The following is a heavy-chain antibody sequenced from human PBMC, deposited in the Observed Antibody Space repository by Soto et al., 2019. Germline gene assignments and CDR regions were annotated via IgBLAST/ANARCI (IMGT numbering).Heavy chain of an antibody. J-gene: IGHJ4*02. D-gene: IGHD3-9*01. CDR3: ARGGFLTGANFDY. CDR2: INKEGSAT. V-gene: IGHV3-74*01. Sequence: GGSLRLSCAASGFTFTTYWMHWVRQVPGKGLMWVSGINKEGSATNYADSVEGRFTISRDNAKNKVILQMNSLRDEDTAVYFCARGGFLTGANFDYWGQGTLVTVSS. CDR1: GFTFTTYW.